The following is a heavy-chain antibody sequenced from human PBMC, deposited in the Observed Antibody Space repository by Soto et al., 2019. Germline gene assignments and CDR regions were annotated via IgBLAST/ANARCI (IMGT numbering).Heavy chain of an antibody. CDR2: IYYSGST. Sequence: SETLSLTCTVSGGSISSNSYYWGWIRQPPGKGLEWIGSIYYSGSTSYNPSLQSRLTMSADTSRNQFSLKLSSVTAADTAVYYCARPGLNTAMVKNGNAFDIWGQGTMVTVSS. CDR1: GGSISSNSYY. CDR3: ARPGLNTAMVKNGNAFDI. V-gene: IGHV4-39*01. J-gene: IGHJ3*02. D-gene: IGHD5-18*01.